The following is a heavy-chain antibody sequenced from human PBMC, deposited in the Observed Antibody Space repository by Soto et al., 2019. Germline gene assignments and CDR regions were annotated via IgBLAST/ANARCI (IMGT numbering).Heavy chain of an antibody. Sequence: QVQLQQWGAGLLKPSETLSLTCAVYGGSFSGYYWSWIRQPPGKGLEWIGEINHSGSTNYNPSLKSRVTISVDTSKNQFSLKLSSVTAADTAVYYCARVGSGRRVVYWGQGTLVTVSS. CDR3: ARVGSGRRVVY. V-gene: IGHV4-34*01. CDR2: INHSGST. J-gene: IGHJ4*02. D-gene: IGHD6-19*01. CDR1: GGSFSGYY.